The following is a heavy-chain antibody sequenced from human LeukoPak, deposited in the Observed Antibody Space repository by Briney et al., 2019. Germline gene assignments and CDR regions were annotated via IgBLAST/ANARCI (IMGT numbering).Heavy chain of an antibody. D-gene: IGHD6-6*01. CDR3: ARDRKLKYSSSSNGEGY. CDR2: INPNSGGT. V-gene: IGHV1-2*02. J-gene: IGHJ4*02. CDR1: GYTFTGYY. Sequence: ASVKVSCKASGYTFTGYYMHWVRQAPGQGLEWMGWINPNSGGTNYAQKFQGRVTMTRDTSISTAYMELSRLRSDDTAVYYCARDRKLKYSSSSNGEGYWGQGTLVTVSS.